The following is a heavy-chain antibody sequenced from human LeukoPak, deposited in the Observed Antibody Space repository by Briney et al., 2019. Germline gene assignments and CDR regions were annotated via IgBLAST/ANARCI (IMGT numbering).Heavy chain of an antibody. D-gene: IGHD3-3*01. J-gene: IGHJ5*02. Sequence: ASVKVSCKASGGTFSSYAISWVRQATGQGLEWMGWMHPNSGNTGYAQKFQGRVTITRNTSISTAYMELSSLRSEDTAVYYCARVGSYYDFWSGYLNWFDPWGQGTLVTVSS. CDR1: GGTFSSYA. V-gene: IGHV1-8*03. CDR2: MHPNSGNT. CDR3: ARVGSYYDFWSGYLNWFDP.